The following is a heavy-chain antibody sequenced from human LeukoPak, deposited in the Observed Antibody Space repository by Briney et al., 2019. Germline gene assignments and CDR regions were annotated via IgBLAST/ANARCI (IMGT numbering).Heavy chain of an antibody. J-gene: IGHJ5*02. Sequence: SETLSLTCAVYGGSFSGYYWSWIRQPPGKGLEWIGEINHSGSTNYNPSLKSRVTISVDTSKNQFSLKLSSVTAADTAVCYCASKPATYYYDSSGFWFDPWGQGTLVTVSS. CDR2: INHSGST. CDR3: ASKPATYYYDSSGFWFDP. V-gene: IGHV4-34*01. CDR1: GGSFSGYY. D-gene: IGHD3-22*01.